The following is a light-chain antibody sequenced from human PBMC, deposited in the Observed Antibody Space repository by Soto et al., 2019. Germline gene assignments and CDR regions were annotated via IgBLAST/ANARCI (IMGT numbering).Light chain of an antibody. CDR1: SSDVGGYNY. V-gene: IGLV2-14*01. CDR3: SSYSRSRALDVV. Sequence: QSALTQPASVSGSPGQSITISCTGTSSDVGGYNYVSWYQQHPGKAPKLMIYEVTNRPSGVSYRFSGSKSGNTASLTISGLQAEDEADYYCSSYSRSRALDVVFGGGTQLTVL. CDR2: EVT. J-gene: IGLJ2*01.